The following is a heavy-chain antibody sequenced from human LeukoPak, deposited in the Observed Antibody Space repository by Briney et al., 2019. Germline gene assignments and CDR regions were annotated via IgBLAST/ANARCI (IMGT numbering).Heavy chain of an antibody. CDR3: AKPRPGNYPQPNDY. CDR1: GFTFSNAW. Sequence: GGSLRLSCAASGFTFSNAWMSWVRQAPGKGLEWVAYIQHDGRNKYYADSVKGRFTISRDKSNDTLYLQMNSLRAEDTAVYYCAKPRPGNYPQPNDYWGQGTLITVSS. CDR2: IQHDGRNK. V-gene: IGHV3-30*02. J-gene: IGHJ4*02. D-gene: IGHD3-10*01.